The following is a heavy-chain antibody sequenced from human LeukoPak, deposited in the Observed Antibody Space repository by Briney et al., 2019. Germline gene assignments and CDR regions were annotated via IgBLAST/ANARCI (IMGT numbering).Heavy chain of an antibody. D-gene: IGHD1-26*01. Sequence: SETLSLTCTVSGGSISSYYWSWLRQPPGKGLEWIGYIYYSGSTNYNPSLKSRVTISVDTSKNQFSLKLSSVTAADTAVYYCARDSSRELYFDYWGQGTLVTVSS. CDR2: IYYSGST. J-gene: IGHJ4*02. CDR3: ARDSSRELYFDY. V-gene: IGHV4-59*01. CDR1: GGSISSYY.